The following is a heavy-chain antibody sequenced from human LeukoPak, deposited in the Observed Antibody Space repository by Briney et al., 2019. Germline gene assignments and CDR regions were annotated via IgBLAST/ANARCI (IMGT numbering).Heavy chain of an antibody. D-gene: IGHD3-16*02. CDR2: IYHSGRT. J-gene: IGHJ6*03. V-gene: IGHV4-38-2*02. CDR1: GYSISSGYY. Sequence: SETLSLTCTVSGYSISSGYYWGWIRQPPGKGLEWIGSIYHSGRTFYNPSLKSRVTISVDTSKNQFSLKLSSVTAADTAVYYCARGRGYDYVWGSYRPRDYYYYMDVWGKGTTVTVSS. CDR3: ARGRGYDYVWGSYRPRDYYYYMDV.